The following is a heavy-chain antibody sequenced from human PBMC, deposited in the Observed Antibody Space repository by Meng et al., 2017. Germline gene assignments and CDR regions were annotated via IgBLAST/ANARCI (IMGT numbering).Heavy chain of an antibody. V-gene: IGHV6-1*01. J-gene: IGHJ4*02. Sequence: QIQLKQSGHGLVNPWQTLSLICAISGDSVSSNSAAWNWIRQSPSRGLEWLGRAYYRSKWYHDYAESVKSRISIDPDTSKNQFSLQLRSVTPEDSAVYYCARGSYSFDSWGQRTLVTVSS. D-gene: IGHD1-26*01. CDR3: ARGSYSFDS. CDR1: GDSVSSNSAA. CDR2: AYYRSKWYH.